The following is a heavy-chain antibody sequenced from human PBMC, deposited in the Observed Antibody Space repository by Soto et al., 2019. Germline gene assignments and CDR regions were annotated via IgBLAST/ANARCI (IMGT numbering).Heavy chain of an antibody. J-gene: IGHJ4*02. Sequence: QVHLVQSGAEVKRPGDSVKVSCKASGYTFTDYHIHWVRQAPGQGLEWMGRITPKSGEIYYSPKFQGRVTLTRDTSMSTAYMELTPLRLDDTAVYYCARAPIWGPTGDFDYWGQGTLATVSS. CDR3: ARAPIWGPTGDFDY. V-gene: IGHV1-2*02. CDR1: GYTFTDYH. CDR2: ITPKSGEI. D-gene: IGHD1-26*01.